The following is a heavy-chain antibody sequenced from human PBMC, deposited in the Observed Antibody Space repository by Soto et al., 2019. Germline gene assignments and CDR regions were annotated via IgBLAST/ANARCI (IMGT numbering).Heavy chain of an antibody. CDR2: IWYDGSNK. Sequence: PGGSLRLSCAASGFTFSSYGMHWVRQAPGKGLEWVAVIWYDGSNKYYADSVKGRFTISRDNSKNTLYLQMNSLRAEDTAVYYCARFDPRGHYYGMDVWGQGTTVTVSS. CDR3: ARFDPRGHYYGMDV. CDR1: GFTFSSYG. J-gene: IGHJ6*02. V-gene: IGHV3-33*01. D-gene: IGHD3-9*01.